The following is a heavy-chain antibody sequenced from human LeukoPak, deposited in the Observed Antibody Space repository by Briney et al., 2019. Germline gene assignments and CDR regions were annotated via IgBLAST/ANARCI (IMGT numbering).Heavy chain of an antibody. CDR2: KSYDGSTR. CDR3: ARDPSGDFWSGPRRNWFDP. V-gene: IGHV3-30-3*01. CDR1: GFTFGDYA. D-gene: IGHD3-3*01. Sequence: GGSLRLSCVASGFTFGDYAMHWVRQAPTKGLEWMAVKSYDGSTRNYADSVKGRFTISRDNSKNTLYLQMNSLDTEDTAIYFCARDPSGDFWSGPRRNWFDPWGQGTLVTVSS. J-gene: IGHJ5*02.